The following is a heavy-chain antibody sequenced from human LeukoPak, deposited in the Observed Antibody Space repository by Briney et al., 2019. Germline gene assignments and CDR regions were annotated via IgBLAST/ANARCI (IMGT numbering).Heavy chain of an antibody. CDR3: ARVEVIGSTRYFDY. Sequence: KTSQTLSLTCTVSGGSISSGGNYWSWLRQLPGKGLEWIVYIYYVGNTNYNPSLKSRLSMSVDTSNNQFSLRLTSVTAADTAVYYCARVEVIGSTRYFDYWGQGAMVSVSS. CDR1: GGSISSGGNY. CDR2: IYYVGNT. J-gene: IGHJ4*02. D-gene: IGHD3-16*02. V-gene: IGHV4-31*03.